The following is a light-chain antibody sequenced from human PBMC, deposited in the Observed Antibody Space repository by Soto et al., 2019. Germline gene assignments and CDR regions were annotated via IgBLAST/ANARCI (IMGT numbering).Light chain of an antibody. CDR3: SSYTSSSTLV. V-gene: IGLV2-14*01. CDR2: EVS. CDR1: SSDVGGYNY. Sequence: QSALTQPASVSGSPGQSITISCTGTSSDVGGYNYVSWYQQHPGTAPKLMIYEVSNRPSGVSNRFSGSKSGNTASLTISGLHAEDEADYYCSSYTSSSTLVFGGGTKLTVL. J-gene: IGLJ2*01.